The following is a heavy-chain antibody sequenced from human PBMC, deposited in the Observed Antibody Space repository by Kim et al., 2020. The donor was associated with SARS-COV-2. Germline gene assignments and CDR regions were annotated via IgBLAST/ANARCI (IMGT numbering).Heavy chain of an antibody. CDR1: GGSFSGYY. CDR2: INHSGST. Sequence: SQTLSLTCAVYGGSFSGYYWSWIRQPPGKGLEWIGEINHSGSTNYNPSLKSRVTISVDTSKNQFSLKLSSVTAADTAVYYCASRRTTPFRYYYYYYGMDVWGQGTTVTVSS. V-gene: IGHV4-34*01. CDR3: ASRRTTPFRYYYYYYGMDV. J-gene: IGHJ6*02. D-gene: IGHD1-7*01.